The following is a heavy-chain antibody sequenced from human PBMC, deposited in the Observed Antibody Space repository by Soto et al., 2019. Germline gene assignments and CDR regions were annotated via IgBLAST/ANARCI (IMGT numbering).Heavy chain of an antibody. CDR1: GFTFSRYD. D-gene: IGHD1-1*01. Sequence: EVQLVESGGGLVQPGGSLRLSCAASGFTFSRYDMHWVRQATGKGLEWVSAIGTAGDTYYPGSVKGRFTISRENAKNSLYLQMNSLRAGDTAVYYCARGGYYYYYYGMDVWGQGTTVTVSS. CDR3: ARGGYYYYYYGMDV. V-gene: IGHV3-13*01. CDR2: IGTAGDT. J-gene: IGHJ6*02.